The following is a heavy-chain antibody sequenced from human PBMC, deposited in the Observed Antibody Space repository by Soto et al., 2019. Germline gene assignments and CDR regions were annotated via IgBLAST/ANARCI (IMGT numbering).Heavy chain of an antibody. CDR3: ARGVSHYYYYYMDV. CDR2: IYYSGST. J-gene: IGHJ6*03. D-gene: IGHD2-8*01. V-gene: IGHV4-59*11. CDR1: GGSISSHY. Sequence: SETLSLTCTVSGGSISSHYWSWIRQPPGKGLEWIGYIYYSGSTNYNPSLKSRVTISVDTSKNQFSLKLSSVTAADTAVYYCARGVSHYYYYYMDVWGKGTTVTVSS.